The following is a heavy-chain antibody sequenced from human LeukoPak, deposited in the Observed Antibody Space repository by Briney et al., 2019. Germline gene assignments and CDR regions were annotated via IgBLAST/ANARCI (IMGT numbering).Heavy chain of an antibody. D-gene: IGHD2-2*01. Sequence: SETLSLTCAVSGYSISSGYYWGWIRPPPGKGLEWIGSIYHSGSTYYNPSLKSRVTISVDTSKNQFSLKLSSVTAADTAVYYCARMLGYCSSTSCTEYYFDYWGQGTLVTVSS. V-gene: IGHV4-38-2*01. CDR1: GYSISSGYY. CDR2: IYHSGST. CDR3: ARMLGYCSSTSCTEYYFDY. J-gene: IGHJ4*02.